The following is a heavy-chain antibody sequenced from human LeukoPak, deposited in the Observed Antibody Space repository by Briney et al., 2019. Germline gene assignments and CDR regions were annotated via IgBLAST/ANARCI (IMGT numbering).Heavy chain of an antibody. J-gene: IGHJ5*02. CDR2: IIPILGIA. D-gene: IGHD2-2*01. Sequence: GASVKVSCKASGGTFSSYAISWVRQAPGQGLEWMGRIIPILGIANCAQKFQGRVTITADKSTSTAYMELSGLRSEDTAVYYCASTPAARGNWFDPWGQGTLVTVSS. CDR3: ASTPAARGNWFDP. CDR1: GGTFSSYA. V-gene: IGHV1-69*04.